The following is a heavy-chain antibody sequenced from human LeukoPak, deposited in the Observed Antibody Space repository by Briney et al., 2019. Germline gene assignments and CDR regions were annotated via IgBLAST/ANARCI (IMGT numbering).Heavy chain of an antibody. D-gene: IGHD4-11*01. CDR1: GFTFSSYS. CDR2: ISSSSSSTI. J-gene: IGHJ6*02. Sequence: GGSLRLSCAASGFTFSSYSMNWVRQAPGKGLEWVSYISSSSSSTIYYADSVKGRFTISRDNAKNSLYLQMNSLRDEDTAVYYCARDDALHHYGMDVWGQGTTVTVSS. CDR3: ARDDALHHYGMDV. V-gene: IGHV3-48*02.